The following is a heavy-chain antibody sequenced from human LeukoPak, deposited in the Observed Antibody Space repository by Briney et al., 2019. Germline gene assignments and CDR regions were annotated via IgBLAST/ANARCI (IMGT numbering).Heavy chain of an antibody. D-gene: IGHD3-22*01. CDR3: ARDPGYYDSSGYYYFDAFDI. CDR2: ISAKNGNT. Sequence: GASVKVSCKASGYTFTSHSITWVRQAPGQGLEWMGRISAKNGNTKYAQKFQGRVTMTTDTSTTTAYMELRSLTSDDTAVYYCARDPGYYDSSGYYYFDAFDIWGQGTMVTVSS. J-gene: IGHJ3*02. V-gene: IGHV1-18*01. CDR1: GYTFTSHS.